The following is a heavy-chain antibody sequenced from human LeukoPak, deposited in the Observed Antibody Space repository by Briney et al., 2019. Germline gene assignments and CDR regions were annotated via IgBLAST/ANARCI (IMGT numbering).Heavy chain of an antibody. CDR3: ARALNTXTTFWFDP. CDR1: GGSISSGGYY. D-gene: IGHD4-4*01. CDR2: IYYSGST. J-gene: IGHJ5*02. V-gene: IGHV4-31*03. Sequence: SETLSLTCTVSGGSISSGGYYWSWIRQHPGKGLEWIGYIYYSGSTYYNPSLKSRVTISVDTSKNQFSLKLSSVTAADTAVYYCARALNTXTTFWFDPWGQGTLVTV.